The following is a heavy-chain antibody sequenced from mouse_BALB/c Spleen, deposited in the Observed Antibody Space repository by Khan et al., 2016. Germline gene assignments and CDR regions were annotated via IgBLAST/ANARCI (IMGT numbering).Heavy chain of an antibody. Sequence: VQLKESGPDLVKPSQSLSLTCTVTSYSITSGYSWHWIRQFPGNKLEWMAYIHYSGSTTYNPSLKSRISITRDTSKNQFFLQLISVTTEDTATYYCTRGDYYGSGYWGQGTTLTVSS. V-gene: IGHV3-1*02. CDR3: TRGDYYGSGY. D-gene: IGHD1-1*01. J-gene: IGHJ2*01. CDR2: IHYSGST. CDR1: SYSITSGYS.